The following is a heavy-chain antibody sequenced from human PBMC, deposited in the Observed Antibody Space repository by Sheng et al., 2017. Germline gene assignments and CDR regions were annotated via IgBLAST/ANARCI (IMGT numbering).Heavy chain of an antibody. CDR1: GFTFSSYG. D-gene: IGHD4-17*01. Sequence: QVQLVESGGGVVQPGRSLRLSCAASGFTFSSYGMHWVRQAPGKGLEWVAVIWYDGSNKYYADSVKGRFTISRDNSKNTLYLQMNSLRAEDTAVYYCARVRWAYGGKAPILDYWGQGTL. J-gene: IGHJ4*02. CDR2: IWYDGSNK. V-gene: IGHV3-33*01. CDR3: ARVRWAYGGKAPILDY.